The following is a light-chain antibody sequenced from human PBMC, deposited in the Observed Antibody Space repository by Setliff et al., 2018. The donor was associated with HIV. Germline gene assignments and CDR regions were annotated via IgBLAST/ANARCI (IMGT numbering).Light chain of an antibody. J-gene: IGLJ1*01. CDR1: SSNIGKNY. CDR3: GTWDSSLSAYV. Sequence: QSVLTQPPSVSAAPGQKVTISCSGRSSNIGKNYVSWYQQLPGTAPKLLIYDNNKRPSGIPDRFSGSKPGASATLGITRLQTGDEADYYCGTWDSSLSAYVFGTGTKVTVL. CDR2: DNN. V-gene: IGLV1-51*01.